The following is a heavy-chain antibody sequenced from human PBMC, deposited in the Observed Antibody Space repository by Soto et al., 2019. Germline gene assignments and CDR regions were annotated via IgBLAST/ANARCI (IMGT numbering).Heavy chain of an antibody. V-gene: IGHV4-34*01. CDR2: INHNTNT. Sequence: QVQLQQWGAGLLKPSETLSLTCAVYGGSINNGFWNWFRQPPGQGLEWIGEINHNTNTIYNPSLTRRATISPETSKTHFSLKWTSVTAADTAVYYWARVVRLFRGSPVPGGQGTLVTFSS. D-gene: IGHD2-15*01. J-gene: IGHJ5*02. CDR3: ARVVRLFRGSPVP. CDR1: GGSINNGF.